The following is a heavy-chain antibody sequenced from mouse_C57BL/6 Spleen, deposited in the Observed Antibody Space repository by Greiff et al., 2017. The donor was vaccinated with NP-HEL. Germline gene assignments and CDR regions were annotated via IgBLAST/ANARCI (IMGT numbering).Heavy chain of an antibody. J-gene: IGHJ1*03. CDR3: GRGGRGYPYWYFDV. CDR2: IYPGGGDT. CDR1: GYAFSSSW. D-gene: IGHD2-14*01. Sequence: VQLQQSGPELVKPGASVKISCKASGYAFSSSWMNWVKQRPGKGLEWIGRIYPGGGDTNYNGKFKGKATLTADKSSSTAYMQLSSLTTGDSGVYFCGRGGRGYPYWYFDVWGTGTTVTVSS. V-gene: IGHV1-82*01.